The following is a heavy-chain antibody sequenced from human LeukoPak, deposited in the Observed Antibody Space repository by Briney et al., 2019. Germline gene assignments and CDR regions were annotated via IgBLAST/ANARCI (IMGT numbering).Heavy chain of an antibody. Sequence: GGSLRLSCAASGFTFSSYSMNWVRQAPGKGLEWVSAISGSGGSTYYADSVKGRFTISRDNSKNTLNLQMNSLRAEDTAVYYCAKTKDYYDSSGYYYTYAFDIWGQGTMVTVSS. V-gene: IGHV3-23*01. CDR2: ISGSGGST. J-gene: IGHJ3*02. CDR1: GFTFSSYS. CDR3: AKTKDYYDSSGYYYTYAFDI. D-gene: IGHD3-22*01.